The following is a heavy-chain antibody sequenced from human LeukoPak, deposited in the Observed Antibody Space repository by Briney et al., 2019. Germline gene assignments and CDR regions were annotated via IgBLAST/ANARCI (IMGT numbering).Heavy chain of an antibody. CDR2: VNPNSGDT. J-gene: IGHJ4*02. CDR3: ARSSITMVRGVPTYFDY. Sequence: ASVKVSCKASGYTFTGYCLHWVRQAPGQGLEWMGCVNPNSGDTNYAQKFQGSVTMTRDTSISTVYMELRSLRSDDTAVYYCARSSITMVRGVPTYFDYWGQGTLVTVSS. V-gene: IGHV1-2*02. CDR1: GYTFTGYC. D-gene: IGHD3-10*01.